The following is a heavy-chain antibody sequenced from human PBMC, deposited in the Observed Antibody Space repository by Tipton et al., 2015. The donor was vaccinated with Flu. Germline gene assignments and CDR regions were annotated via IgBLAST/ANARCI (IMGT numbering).Heavy chain of an antibody. CDR2: IYSSGST. CDR3: ARGLSGP. V-gene: IGHV3-53*01. Sequence: AVSGFTVSSNYMTWVRQAPGKGLQWVSVIYSSGSTNYADSVRGRFTISRDNAKNSLYLQMISLRAEDTAVYYCARGLSGPWGQGTLVTVSS. J-gene: IGHJ5*02. D-gene: IGHD3-10*01. CDR1: GFTVSSNY.